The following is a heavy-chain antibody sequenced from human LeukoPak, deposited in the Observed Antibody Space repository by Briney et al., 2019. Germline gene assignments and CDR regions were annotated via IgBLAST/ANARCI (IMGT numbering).Heavy chain of an antibody. V-gene: IGHV3-48*01. CDR1: GFTFSSYS. Sequence: GGSLRLSCAASGFTFSSYSMNWVRRAPGKGLEWVSYISSSSSTIYYADSVKGRFTISRDNAKNSLYLQMNSLRAEDTAVYYCAKAGLYSSGWYFDYWGQGTLVTVSS. D-gene: IGHD6-19*01. CDR3: AKAGLYSSGWYFDY. J-gene: IGHJ4*02. CDR2: ISSSSSTI.